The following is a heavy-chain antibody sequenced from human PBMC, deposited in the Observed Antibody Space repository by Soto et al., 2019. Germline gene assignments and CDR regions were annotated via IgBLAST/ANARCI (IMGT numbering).Heavy chain of an antibody. CDR1: GFTVSSNY. J-gene: IGHJ4*02. CDR3: AREVTTAIPDF. Sequence: EVQLVESGGGLVQPGGSLRLCCAASGFTVSSNYMSWVRQAPGKGLEWVSVIYRGGSTYYADSVKDRFTISRDNSKNTLYLQMNSLRAEDTAVYYCAREVTTAIPDFWGQGTLVTVSS. D-gene: IGHD3-22*01. V-gene: IGHV3-66*01. CDR2: IYRGGST.